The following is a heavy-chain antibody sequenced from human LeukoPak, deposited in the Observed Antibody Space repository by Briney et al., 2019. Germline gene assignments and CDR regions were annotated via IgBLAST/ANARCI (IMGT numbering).Heavy chain of an antibody. Sequence: GGSLRLSCAVSGFTFTSYSMSWVRQAPGKGLEWVSAISGSGGSTHYAESVKGRFTISRDTSKNTVYLQMISLSADDTAVYYCAKGDFGVVTRFDYWGQGTLVTVSS. V-gene: IGHV3-23*01. CDR1: GFTFTSYS. J-gene: IGHJ4*02. CDR3: AKGDFGVVTRFDY. D-gene: IGHD3-3*01. CDR2: ISGSGGST.